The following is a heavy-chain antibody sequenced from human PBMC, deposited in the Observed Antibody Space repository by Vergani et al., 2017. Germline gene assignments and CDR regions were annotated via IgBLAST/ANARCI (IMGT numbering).Heavy chain of an antibody. J-gene: IGHJ4*02. CDR2: INWISSSI. V-gene: IGHV3-9*01. CDR3: AKDPHSSPGGIDY. CDR1: GFTFDDYA. D-gene: IGHD6-13*01. Sequence: EVQLVESGGGLVQPGRSLRLSCAASGFTFDDYAIHWVRHAPGKGLEWVSGINWISSSIGYADSVKGRFTISRDNAKNSLYLQMISLRTEDTALYYCAKDPHSSPGGIDYWGQGTLVTVSS.